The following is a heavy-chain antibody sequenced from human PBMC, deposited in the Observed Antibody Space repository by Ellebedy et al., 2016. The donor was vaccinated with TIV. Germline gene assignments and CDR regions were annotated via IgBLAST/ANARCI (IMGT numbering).Heavy chain of an antibody. D-gene: IGHD3-22*01. Sequence: GESLKISCAVSGFTFSSFAMTLVRQAPGKGLEWVSTISHTGSRTYYTDSVEGRFIISRDTSKKTLYLQMNGLRAEDTAIYDCAKGRGGGSDSSAPRYYFDYWGLGTLVTVSS. CDR1: GFTFSSFA. CDR2: ISHTGSRT. CDR3: AKGRGGGSDSSAPRYYFDY. J-gene: IGHJ4*02. V-gene: IGHV3-23*01.